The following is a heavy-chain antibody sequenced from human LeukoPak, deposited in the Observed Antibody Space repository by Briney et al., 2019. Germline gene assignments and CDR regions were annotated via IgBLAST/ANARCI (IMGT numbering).Heavy chain of an antibody. CDR3: AKECDYSPGHKFDL. V-gene: IGHV3-23*01. Sequence: GGSLRLSCAASGFTFSNYAMSWVRQAPGKGLEWVSAISGSSGSTYYADSVKGRFTISGDTSKNTLYLQMNGLRAEDTAVYFCAKECDYSPGHKFDLWGQGTLVTVSS. CDR2: ISGSSGST. D-gene: IGHD4-11*01. J-gene: IGHJ4*02. CDR1: GFTFSNYA.